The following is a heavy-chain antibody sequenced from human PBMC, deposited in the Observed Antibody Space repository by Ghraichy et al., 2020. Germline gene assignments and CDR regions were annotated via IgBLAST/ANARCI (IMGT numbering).Heavy chain of an antibody. CDR3: AREGGELLYYGMDV. CDR1: GFTFSSYA. Sequence: GESLNISCAASGFTFSSYAMHWVRQAPGKGLEWVAVISYDGSNKYYADSVKGRFTISRDNSKNTLYLQMNSLRAEDTAVYYCAREGGELLYYGMDVWGQGTTVTVSS. D-gene: IGHD1-26*01. J-gene: IGHJ6*02. V-gene: IGHV3-30-3*01. CDR2: ISYDGSNK.